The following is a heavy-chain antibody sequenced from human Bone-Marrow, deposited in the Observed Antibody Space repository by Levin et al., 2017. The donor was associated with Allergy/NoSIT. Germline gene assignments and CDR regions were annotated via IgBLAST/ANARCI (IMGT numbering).Heavy chain of an antibody. CDR2: ISASGSPT. J-gene: IGHJ4*02. CDR1: GFTFEIYG. V-gene: IGHV3-48*04. CDR3: ARGLFDF. D-gene: IGHD5-12*01. Sequence: PGESLKISCSVSGFTFEIYGMNWVRQAPGKRLEWVSHISASGSPTYYADPVRGRFTISRDNAKQSLYLQMTSLRVEDTAVYYCARGLFDFWGQGALVTVSS.